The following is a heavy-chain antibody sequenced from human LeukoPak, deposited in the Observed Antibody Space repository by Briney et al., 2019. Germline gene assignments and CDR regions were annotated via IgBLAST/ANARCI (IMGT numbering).Heavy chain of an antibody. D-gene: IGHD4-17*01. CDR2: IYYSGST. J-gene: IGHJ5*02. V-gene: IGHV4-31*03. CDR3: ARGGDYGDSNWFDP. Sequence: PSETLSLTCTVSGGSISSGGYYWSWIRQRPGKGLEWIGYIYYSGSTYCNPSLKSRVTISVDTSKNQFSLKLSSVTAADTAVYYCARGGDYGDSNWFDPWGQGTLVTVSS. CDR1: GGSISSGGYY.